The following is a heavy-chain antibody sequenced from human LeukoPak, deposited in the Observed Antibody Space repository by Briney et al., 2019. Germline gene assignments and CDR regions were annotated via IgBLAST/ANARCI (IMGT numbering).Heavy chain of an antibody. Sequence: GASVKVSCKASGYTFTSYYMHWVRQAPGQGLEWMGIINPSGGSTSYAQKFQGRVTMTRDTSTSTVYMELSSLRSEDTAVYYCARDLVTGGDYGGNSGLDYWGQGTLVTVSS. D-gene: IGHD4-23*01. J-gene: IGHJ4*02. CDR2: INPSGGST. V-gene: IGHV1-46*01. CDR3: ARDLVTGGDYGGNSGLDY. CDR1: GYTFTSYY.